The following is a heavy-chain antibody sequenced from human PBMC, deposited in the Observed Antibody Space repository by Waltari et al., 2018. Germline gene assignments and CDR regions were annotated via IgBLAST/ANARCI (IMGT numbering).Heavy chain of an antibody. CDR2: ISHSGST. J-gene: IGHJ4*02. CDR3: AREDEANSSGRRYFDY. V-gene: IGHV4-59*01. CDR1: GVSINNYY. D-gene: IGHD3-22*01. Sequence: QVQLQESGPGLVKPSETLSLNCTVSGVSINNYYWSWFRQPPGKGLEWIGYISHSGSTKYNPSLKSRVTISLDTSKNHFSLKVSSVTAADTAVFYCAREDEANSSGRRYFDYWGQGTLVTVSS.